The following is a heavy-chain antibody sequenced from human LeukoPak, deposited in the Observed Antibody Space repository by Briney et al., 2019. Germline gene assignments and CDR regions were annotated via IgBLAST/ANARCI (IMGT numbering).Heavy chain of an antibody. Sequence: GGSLRLSCAASGFTFSNYWMHWVRQTPGGGLVWVARINTDGYTKTYADSVKGRFTISRDNAKNQVYLQMSSLRVEDTAVYYCATGDYGDYFDYWGQGTLVTVS. V-gene: IGHV3-74*01. CDR3: ATGDYGDYFDY. CDR1: GFTFSNYW. J-gene: IGHJ4*01. CDR2: INTDGYTK. D-gene: IGHD4-17*01.